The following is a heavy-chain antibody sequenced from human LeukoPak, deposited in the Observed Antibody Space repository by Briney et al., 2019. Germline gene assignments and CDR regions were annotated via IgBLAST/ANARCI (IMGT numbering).Heavy chain of an antibody. CDR1: GGSVSSYY. CDR2: IYTSGST. CDR3: AREEHPYYYDSSGYYPYYYYMDV. V-gene: IGHV4-4*07. D-gene: IGHD3-22*01. Sequence: SETLSLTCTVSGGSVSSYYWSWIRQPAGKGLEWNGRIYTSGSTNYNPSLKSRVTMSVDTSKNQFSLKLSSVTAADTAVYYCAREEHPYYYDSSGYYPYYYYMDVWGKGTTVTIFS. J-gene: IGHJ6*03.